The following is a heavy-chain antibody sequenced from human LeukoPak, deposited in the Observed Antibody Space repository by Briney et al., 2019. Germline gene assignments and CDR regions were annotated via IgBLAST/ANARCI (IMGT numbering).Heavy chain of an antibody. J-gene: IGHJ4*02. Sequence: GGSLELSWPASGFTFSSYAWSWVRQAPGKGLEWASVIGGSGTDTYYADSVRGRFTISRDTSKNTLYLQMNSLRAEDTAVYYCAKHGGGINSAIDYWGQGTLVTVSS. V-gene: IGHV3-23*01. D-gene: IGHD2-15*01. CDR3: AKHGGGINSAIDY. CDR2: IGGSGTDT. CDR1: GFTFSSYA.